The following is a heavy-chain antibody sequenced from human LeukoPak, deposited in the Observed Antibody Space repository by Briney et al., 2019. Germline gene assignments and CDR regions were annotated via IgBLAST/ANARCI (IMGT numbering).Heavy chain of an antibody. Sequence: SETLSLTCTVSGGSISSYYWSWIRQPAGKGLEWIGRIYTSGSTNYNPSLKSRVTMSVDTSKNQFSLKLSSVTAADTAVYYCARDFGPDGYSSSWHYYYYYYMDVWGKGTTVTVSS. D-gene: IGHD6-13*01. CDR2: IYTSGST. CDR1: GGSISSYY. CDR3: ARDFGPDGYSSSWHYYYYYYMDV. J-gene: IGHJ6*03. V-gene: IGHV4-4*07.